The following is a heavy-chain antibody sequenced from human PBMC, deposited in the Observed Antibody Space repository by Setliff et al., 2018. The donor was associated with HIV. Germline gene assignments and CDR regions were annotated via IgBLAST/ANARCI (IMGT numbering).Heavy chain of an antibody. V-gene: IGHV7-4-1*02. CDR2: INTYTGNP. D-gene: IGHD3-22*01. Sequence: KVSCKTSGGTFTTYSVRWVRQAPGQGLEWMGWINTYTGNPTYAQDFTGRFVFSLDTSVSTAYLQISSLKAEDIAVYYCARDGYYYDSSGHLAYYFDYWGQGTLVTVSS. CDR1: GGTFTTYS. CDR3: ARDGYYYDSSGHLAYYFDY. J-gene: IGHJ4*02.